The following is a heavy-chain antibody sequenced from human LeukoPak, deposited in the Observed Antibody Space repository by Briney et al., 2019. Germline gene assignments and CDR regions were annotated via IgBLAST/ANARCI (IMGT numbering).Heavy chain of an antibody. D-gene: IGHD6-13*01. CDR3: AKDSSLYGTSWWGNYFDY. CDR2: ISSSGSTI. CDR1: GFTFSSYG. J-gene: IGHJ4*02. Sequence: GGSLRLSCAASGFTFSSYGMHWVRQAPGKGLEWVSYISSSGSTIYYADSVKGRFTISRVNAKNSLYLQMNSLRAEDTAVYYCAKDSSLYGTSWWGNYFDYWGQGTLVTVSS. V-gene: IGHV3-48*04.